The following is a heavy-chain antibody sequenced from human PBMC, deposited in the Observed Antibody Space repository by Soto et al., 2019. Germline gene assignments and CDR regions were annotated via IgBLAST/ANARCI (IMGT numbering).Heavy chain of an antibody. V-gene: IGHV4-39*02. CDR2: IDYIGNT. J-gene: IGHJ4*02. CDR1: GASISSSGFY. CDR3: VRGGLRYQQSSDYVDV. Sequence: QVQLQESRPGLVSPWGTLSLTCTVSGASISSSGFYWGWIRKEHGKGPEWIGSIDYIGNTYSTPSLTSRVTVSIDTSKKHISLPLNAVTAADTAVQYCVRGGLRYQQSSDYVDVWGQRTLFTVSS. D-gene: IGHD3-16*01.